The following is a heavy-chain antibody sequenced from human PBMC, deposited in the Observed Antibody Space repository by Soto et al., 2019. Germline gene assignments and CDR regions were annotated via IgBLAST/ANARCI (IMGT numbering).Heavy chain of an antibody. CDR3: ARGVSY. CDR1: GGSFSGYY. CDR2: INHSGST. V-gene: IGHV4-34*01. Sequence: NPSETLSLTCAVYGGSFSGYYWSWIRQPPGKGLEWIGEINHSGSTNYNPSLKSRVTISVDTSKNQFSLKLSSVTAADTAVYYCARGVSYWGQGTLVTVSS. J-gene: IGHJ4*02.